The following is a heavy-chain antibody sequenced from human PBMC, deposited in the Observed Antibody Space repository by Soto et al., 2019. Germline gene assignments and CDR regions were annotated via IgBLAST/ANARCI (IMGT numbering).Heavy chain of an antibody. J-gene: IGHJ6*02. CDR3: AHVRGGGYYYYYYGMDV. CDR2: IYWNDDK. D-gene: IGHD3-16*01. CDR1: GFSLSTSGVG. Sequence: QITLKESGPTLVKPTQTLTLTCTFSGFSLSTSGVGVGWIRQPPGKALEWLALIYWNDDKRYSPSLKSRLTITKDTSKNQVVLNMTNMDPVDTATYYCAHVRGGGYYYYYYGMDVWGQGTTVTVSS. V-gene: IGHV2-5*01.